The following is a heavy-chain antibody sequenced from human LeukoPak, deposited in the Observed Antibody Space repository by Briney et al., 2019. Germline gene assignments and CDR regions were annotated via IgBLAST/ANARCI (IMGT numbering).Heavy chain of an antibody. CDR1: GFTFGSYS. CDR3: ARLWELREDFDY. Sequence: PGGSLRLSCAASGFTFGSYSMNWVRQAPGKGLEWVSSISSSSSYIYYADSVKGRFTISRDNAKNSLYLQMNSLRAEDTAVYYCARLWELREDFDYWGQGTLVTVSS. V-gene: IGHV3-21*01. CDR2: ISSSSSYI. J-gene: IGHJ4*02. D-gene: IGHD1-26*01.